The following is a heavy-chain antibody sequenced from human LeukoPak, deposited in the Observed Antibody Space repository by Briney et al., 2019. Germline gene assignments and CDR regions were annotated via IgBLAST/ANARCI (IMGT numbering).Heavy chain of an antibody. J-gene: IGHJ5*02. Sequence: PSETLSLTCTVSGGSISSYYWSWLRQPPGKGLEWIGYIYYSGSTNYNPSLKSRVTISVDTSKNQFSLKLSSVTAADTAVYYCARDSRYYGSGSYYGSNWFDPWGQGTLVTVSS. D-gene: IGHD3-10*01. V-gene: IGHV4-59*01. CDR3: ARDSRYYGSGSYYGSNWFDP. CDR2: IYYSGST. CDR1: GGSISSYY.